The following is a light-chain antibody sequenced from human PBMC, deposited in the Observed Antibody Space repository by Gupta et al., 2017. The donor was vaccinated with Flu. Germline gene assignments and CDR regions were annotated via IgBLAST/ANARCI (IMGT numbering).Light chain of an antibody. CDR3: CSYAGTYTFYV. CDR1: SSDIGTSKY. Sequence: SSDIGTSKYVSWYQQYPGKAPKLMIYDVSERPSGVPDRFSGSKSGNTASLTITGLQAEDDADYYCCSYAGTYTFYVFGTGTKVTVL. V-gene: IGLV2-11*01. CDR2: DVS. J-gene: IGLJ1*01.